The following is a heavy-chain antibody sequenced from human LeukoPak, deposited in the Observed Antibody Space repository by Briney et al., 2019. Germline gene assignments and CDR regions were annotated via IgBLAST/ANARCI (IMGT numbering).Heavy chain of an antibody. CDR2: IRSSDSAT. J-gene: IGHJ4*02. Sequence: GGSLRLSCAASGFTFSSYEMNWVRQAPGKGLEWVSYIRSSDSATYYADSVKGRFTISRDNAKKSLYLQMISLRVEDTAVYYCAKDRAYSSSWYDYWGQGTLVTVSS. CDR3: AKDRAYSSSWYDY. V-gene: IGHV3-48*03. CDR1: GFTFSSYE. D-gene: IGHD6-13*01.